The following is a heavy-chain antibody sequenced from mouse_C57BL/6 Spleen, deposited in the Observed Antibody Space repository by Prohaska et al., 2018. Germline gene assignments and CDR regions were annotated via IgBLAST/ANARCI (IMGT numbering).Heavy chain of an antibody. CDR2: IYPRSGNT. CDR1: GYTFTSYG. CDR3: ARRTVVRAMDY. V-gene: IGHV1-81*01. D-gene: IGHD1-1*01. Sequence: SVTLSCKASGYTFTSYGISWVKQRTGQGLEWIGEIYPRSGNTYYNEKFKGKATLTADKASSTAYMERRSLTSEDSAVYFCARRTVVRAMDYWGQGTSVTVSS. J-gene: IGHJ4*01.